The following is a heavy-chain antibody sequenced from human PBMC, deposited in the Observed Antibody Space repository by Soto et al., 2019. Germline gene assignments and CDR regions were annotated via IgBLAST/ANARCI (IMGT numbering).Heavy chain of an antibody. D-gene: IGHD2-15*01. CDR2: IKQDGSEK. CDR1: GFTFSSYW. Sequence: GGSLRLSCAASGFTFSSYWMSWVRQAPGKGLEWVANIKQDGSEKYYVDSVKGRFTISRDNAKNSLYLQMNSLRAEDTAVYYCATDIFLGSDRCYSFTFDIWRQGIMVNVS. J-gene: IGHJ3*02. V-gene: IGHV3-7*01. CDR3: ATDIFLGSDRCYSFTFDI.